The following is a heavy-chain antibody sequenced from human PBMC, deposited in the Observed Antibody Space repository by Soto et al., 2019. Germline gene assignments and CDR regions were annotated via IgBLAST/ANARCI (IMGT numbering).Heavy chain of an antibody. CDR1: GFTFSSYA. D-gene: IGHD1-26*01. CDR2: INDSGGRT. J-gene: IGHJ4*02. CDR3: AKDRGKGGTYYTEFDS. Sequence: PGGSLRLSCAASGFTFSSYAMSWVRQASGKGLEWVSVINDSGGRTYYADSVKGRFTISRDNSKNTLFVQMNSLRAEDTAIYYCAKDRGKGGTYYTEFDSWGQGTLVTVSS. V-gene: IGHV3-23*01.